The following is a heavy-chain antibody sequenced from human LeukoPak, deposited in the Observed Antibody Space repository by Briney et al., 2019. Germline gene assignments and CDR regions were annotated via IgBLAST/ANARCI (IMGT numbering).Heavy chain of an antibody. CDR3: ARGLVVGGTGAWAFDI. Sequence: GGSLRLSCAASGFTVSNNYMSGVRQAPGRGLEWVSVIYKVGNTFYADFVKGRFTISRDNSKNTLYLQMNSLRAEDTALYYCARGLVVGGTGAWAFDIWGQGTMVTVSS. D-gene: IGHD1-26*01. V-gene: IGHV3-66*01. J-gene: IGHJ3*02. CDR1: GFTVSNNY. CDR2: IYKVGNT.